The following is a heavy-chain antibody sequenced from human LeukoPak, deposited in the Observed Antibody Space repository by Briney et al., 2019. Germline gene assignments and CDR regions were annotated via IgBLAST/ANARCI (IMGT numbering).Heavy chain of an antibody. Sequence: PGGSLRLSCAASGFIFSNYWMSWVRQAPGKGLEWVASIKPEGSEKYNVDSVKGRFTISRDNAKNSLYLQMNSLRAEDTALYYCARSSFGDYVNYWGQGTLVTVSS. J-gene: IGHJ4*02. D-gene: IGHD3-10*01. CDR3: ARSSFGDYVNY. CDR2: IKPEGSEK. CDR1: GFIFSNYW. V-gene: IGHV3-7*03.